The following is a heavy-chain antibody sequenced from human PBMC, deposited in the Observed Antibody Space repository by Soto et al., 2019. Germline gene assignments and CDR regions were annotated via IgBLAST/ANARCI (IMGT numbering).Heavy chain of an antibody. CDR2: IIPILGIA. CDR1: GGTFSSYT. V-gene: IGHV1-69*02. CDR3: ARRSDDSSGYSDY. Sequence: QVQLVQSGAEVKKPGSSVKVSCKASGGTFSSYTISWVRQAPGQGLEWMGRIIPILGIANNAQKFQGRVTXTXDXXTSTAYMELSSLRSEDTAVYYCARRSDDSSGYSDYWGQGTLVTVSS. D-gene: IGHD3-22*01. J-gene: IGHJ4*02.